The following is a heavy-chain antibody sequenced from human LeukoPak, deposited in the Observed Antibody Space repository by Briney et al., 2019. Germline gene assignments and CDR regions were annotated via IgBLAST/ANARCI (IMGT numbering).Heavy chain of an antibody. CDR1: GFTFDDYG. CDR3: ARVLNSGYDVLGYFDY. D-gene: IGHD5-12*01. Sequence: GGSLRLSCAASGFTFDDYGMSWVRQAPGKGLEWVSGINWNGGSTGYADSVKGRFTISRDNAKNSLYLQMNSLRAEDTALYYCARVLNSGYDVLGYFDYWGQGTLVTVSS. V-gene: IGHV3-20*04. CDR2: INWNGGST. J-gene: IGHJ4*02.